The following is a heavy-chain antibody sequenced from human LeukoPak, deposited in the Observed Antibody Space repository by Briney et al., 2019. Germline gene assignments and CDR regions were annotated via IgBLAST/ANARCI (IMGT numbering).Heavy chain of an antibody. CDR2: ISSSSSYI. CDR1: GFTFSRYR. V-gene: IGHV3-21*01. J-gene: IGHJ3*02. Sequence: KPGGSLRLSCAASGFTFSRYRMNWVRQAPGKGLEWVSSISSSSSYIYYADSVKGRFTISRDNAKKSLYLQMNSLRAEDTAVYYCARDDGGDFNDVFDIWGQGTMVTVSS. CDR3: ARDDGGDFNDVFDI. D-gene: IGHD2-21*02.